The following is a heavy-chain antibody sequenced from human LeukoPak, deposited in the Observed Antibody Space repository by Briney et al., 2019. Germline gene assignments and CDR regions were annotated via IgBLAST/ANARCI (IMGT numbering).Heavy chain of an antibody. V-gene: IGHV1-8*03. J-gene: IGHJ6*03. Sequence: GASVKASCKASGYTFTSYDINWVRQATGQGLEWMGWMNPNSGNTGYAQKFQGRVTITRNTSISTAYMELSSLRSEDTAVYYCARAPTWTGYYYYMDVWGKGTTVTVSS. D-gene: IGHD3-16*01. CDR2: MNPNSGNT. CDR1: GYTFTSYD. CDR3: ARAPTWTGYYYYMDV.